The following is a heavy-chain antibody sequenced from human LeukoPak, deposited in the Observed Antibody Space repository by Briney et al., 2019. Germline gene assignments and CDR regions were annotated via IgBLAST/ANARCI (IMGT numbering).Heavy chain of an antibody. CDR1: GYTFTDHY. V-gene: IGHV1-2*02. D-gene: IGHD1-26*01. CDR3: ARGRDSGSRTFYFDS. J-gene: IGHJ4*02. CDR2: ISPKSGGT. Sequence: ASVKVSCKASGYTFTDHYLHWVRQAPGQGLEWLAWISPKSGGTNYAQKFQGRVTLTRDASLTTAYMELSRLRSDDTAVYYCARGRDSGSRTFYFDSWGQGTLVTVSS.